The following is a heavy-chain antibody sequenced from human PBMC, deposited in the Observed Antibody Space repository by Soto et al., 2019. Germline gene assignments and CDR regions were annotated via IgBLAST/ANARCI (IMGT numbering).Heavy chain of an antibody. CDR3: ARGFIEDTVVVVAATYAFDI. J-gene: IGHJ3*02. D-gene: IGHD2-15*01. CDR1: GYTFTSYG. V-gene: IGHV1-18*01. CDR2: ISAYNGNT. Sequence: ASVKVSCKASGYTFTSYGISWVRQAPGQGLEWMGWISAYNGNTNYAQKLQGRVTMTTDTSTSTAYMELRSLRSDDTAVYYCARGFIEDTVVVVAATYAFDIWGQGTMVTVSS.